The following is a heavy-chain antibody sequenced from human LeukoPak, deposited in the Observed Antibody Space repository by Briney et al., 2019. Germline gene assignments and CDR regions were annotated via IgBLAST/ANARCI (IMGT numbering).Heavy chain of an antibody. CDR2: INHSGST. V-gene: IGHV4-34*01. J-gene: IGHJ6*02. D-gene: IGHD4-11*01. Sequence: SETLSLTCAAYGGSFSGYYWSWIRQPPGKGLEWIGEINHSGSTNYNPSLKSRVTISVDTSKNQFSLRLSSVTAADTAVYYCARAPSLYYYYGMDVWGQGTTVTVSS. CDR1: GGSFSGYY. CDR3: ARAPSLYYYYGMDV.